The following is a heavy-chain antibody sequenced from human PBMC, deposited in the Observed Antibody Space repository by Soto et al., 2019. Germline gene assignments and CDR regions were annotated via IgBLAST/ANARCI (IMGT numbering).Heavy chain of an antibody. CDR3: VKDDRILGRRYFDL. CDR1: GFTFSSYA. Sequence: PGGSLRPSCAASGFTFSSYAMTWVRQAPGKGLEWVSSISFSDGGTYYADSVKGRLTISRDNSKNTLFLQMNSLRVEDTAVYYCVKDDRILGRRYFDLWGRGTLVTVSS. J-gene: IGHJ2*01. D-gene: IGHD2-15*01. V-gene: IGHV3-23*01. CDR2: ISFSDGGT.